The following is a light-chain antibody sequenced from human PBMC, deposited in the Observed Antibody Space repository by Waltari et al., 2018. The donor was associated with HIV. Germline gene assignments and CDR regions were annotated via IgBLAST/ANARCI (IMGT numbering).Light chain of an antibody. J-gene: IGLJ2*01. CDR3: QSADKNIKSVV. CDR2: KDS. Sequence: SYELTQPHSVSVSPGQTAGLPCSGDVLSTQFVYWYQQKTGQAPSLLISKDSQRPSGVPERFSVSTSGTTVTLTITGVLAEDEAEYYCQSADKNIKSVVFGGGTKLTVL. V-gene: IGLV3-25*03. CDR1: VLSTQF.